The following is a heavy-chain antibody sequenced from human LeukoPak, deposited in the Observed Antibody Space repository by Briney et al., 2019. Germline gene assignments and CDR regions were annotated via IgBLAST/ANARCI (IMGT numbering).Heavy chain of an antibody. D-gene: IGHD3-10*01. Sequence: SQTLSLTCAISGDSVSSNSAAWNWIRKSPSRGLEWLGSTYYRSKWINDYSPSVKSRITVNADTLKNQFSLKLSSVTAADTAVYYCARGGSGRPSHYYYMDVWGKGTTVTVSS. CDR2: TYYRSKWIN. J-gene: IGHJ6*03. CDR1: GDSVSSNSAA. CDR3: ARGGSGRPSHYYYMDV. V-gene: IGHV6-1*01.